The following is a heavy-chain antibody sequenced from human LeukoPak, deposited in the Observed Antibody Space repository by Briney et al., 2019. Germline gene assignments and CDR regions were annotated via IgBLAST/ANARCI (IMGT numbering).Heavy chain of an antibody. CDR1: GSSFTSYW. V-gene: IGHV5-51*01. CDR2: IYPGDSDT. CDR3: ARHGSGYCSGGSCYSAKGEFDP. J-gene: IGHJ5*02. D-gene: IGHD2-15*01. Sequence: GESLKISCKGSGSSFTSYWIGWVRQMPGKGLEWMGIIYPGDSDTRYSPSFQGQVTISADKSISTAYLQWSSLKASDTAMYYCARHGSGYCSGGSCYSAKGEFDPWGQGTLVTVSS.